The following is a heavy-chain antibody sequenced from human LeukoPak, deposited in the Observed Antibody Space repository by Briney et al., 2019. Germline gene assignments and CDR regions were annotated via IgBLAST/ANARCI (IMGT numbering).Heavy chain of an antibody. V-gene: IGHV3-66*01. CDR1: GFTVSSNY. CDR2: IYSGGST. D-gene: IGHD6-19*01. J-gene: IGHJ6*02. CDR3: ARETEPVAGRSYYYYGMDV. Sequence: PGGSLRLSCAASGFTVSSNYMSWVRQAPGKGLEWVSVIYSGGSTYYAVSVKGRFTISRDNAKNTLYLQMNRLRAEDTAVYYCARETEPVAGRSYYYYGMDVWGQGTTVTVSS.